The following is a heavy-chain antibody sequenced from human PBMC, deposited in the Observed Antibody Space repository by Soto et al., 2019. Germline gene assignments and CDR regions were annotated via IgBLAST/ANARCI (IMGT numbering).Heavy chain of an antibody. CDR3: ARHLVVVPAAMFSGDYYYYMDV. J-gene: IGHJ6*03. V-gene: IGHV5-51*01. D-gene: IGHD2-2*01. CDR2: IYPGDSDT. Sequence: PGESLKISCKGSGYSFTSYWIGWVRQMPGKGLEWMGIIYPGDSDTRYSPSFQGQVTISADKSISTAYLQWSSLKASDTAMYYCARHLVVVPAAMFSGDYYYYMDVWGKGTTVTVSS. CDR1: GYSFTSYW.